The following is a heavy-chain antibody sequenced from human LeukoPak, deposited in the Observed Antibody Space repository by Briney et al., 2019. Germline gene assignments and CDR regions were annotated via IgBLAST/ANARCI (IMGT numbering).Heavy chain of an antibody. D-gene: IGHD5-12*01. CDR3: ARDWLEPYDYYGMDV. CDR1: GSTFTSYS. Sequence: ASVTVSCTCSGSTFTSYSMHWVRQGPGQSLEWMGWINAGNGKTKYSQNFQGRVTITRDTSARTAYMELSGLSSEATAVYYCARDWLEPYDYYGMDVWGQGTTVTVS. CDR2: INAGNGKT. V-gene: IGHV1-3*01. J-gene: IGHJ6*02.